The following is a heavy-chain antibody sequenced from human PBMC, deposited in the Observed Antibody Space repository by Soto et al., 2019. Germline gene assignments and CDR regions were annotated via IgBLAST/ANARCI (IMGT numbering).Heavy chain of an antibody. CDR3: ARTRGYSYGYERDYYYGMDV. Sequence: GGSLRLSCAASGFTFSSYSMNWVRQAPGKGLEWVSSISSSSSYIYYADSVKGRFTISRDNAKNSLYLQMNSLRAEDTAVYYCARTRGYSYGYERDYYYGMDVWGQGTTVTVSS. CDR2: ISSSSSYI. J-gene: IGHJ6*02. D-gene: IGHD5-18*01. V-gene: IGHV3-21*01. CDR1: GFTFSSYS.